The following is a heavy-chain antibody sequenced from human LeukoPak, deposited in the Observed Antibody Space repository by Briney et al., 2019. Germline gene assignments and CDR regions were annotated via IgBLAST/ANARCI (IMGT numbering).Heavy chain of an antibody. Sequence: ASVKVSCKASGYTFTNYFMHYMRQAPGQGLEWMGMIDPNSSGTAYARKFRGRFTMTRDTSSSTVYMELASLTSEDTAIYYCVREVVSFEFDYWAREPWSPSPQ. V-gene: IGHV1-46*01. CDR2: IDPNSSGT. CDR1: GYTFTNYF. CDR3: VREVVSFEFDY. J-gene: IGHJ4*02. D-gene: IGHD2-8*02.